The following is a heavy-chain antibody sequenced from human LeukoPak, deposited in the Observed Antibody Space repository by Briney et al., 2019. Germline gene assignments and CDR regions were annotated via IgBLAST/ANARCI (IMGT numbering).Heavy chain of an antibody. Sequence: GGSLRLSCAASGFTFRSYAMSWVRQAPGKGLEWVSGISGSGGSTYYADSAKGRFTISRDNSKNALYLQMNSLRAEDTAVYYRASYDSSGYYQYFDYWGQGTLVTVSS. D-gene: IGHD3-22*01. V-gene: IGHV3-23*01. J-gene: IGHJ4*02. CDR3: ASYDSSGYYQYFDY. CDR2: ISGSGGST. CDR1: GFTFRSYA.